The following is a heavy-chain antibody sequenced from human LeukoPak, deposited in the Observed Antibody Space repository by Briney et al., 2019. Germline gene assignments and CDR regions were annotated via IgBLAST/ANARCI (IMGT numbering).Heavy chain of an antibody. D-gene: IGHD2-15*01. CDR2: IYYSGRT. Sequence: SETLSLTCTDSSGSIISSSAYRGSIRQPPGKGLEWIGTIYYSGRTYYNPSLKSRVTISLDTSKNQFSLKLSYVTAPDTAIYYCAGGCSGDNYYIYWFAAVGPGTLGSVSS. CDR1: SGSIISSSAY. V-gene: IGHV4-39*01. CDR3: AGGCSGDNYYIYWFAA. J-gene: IGHJ5*02.